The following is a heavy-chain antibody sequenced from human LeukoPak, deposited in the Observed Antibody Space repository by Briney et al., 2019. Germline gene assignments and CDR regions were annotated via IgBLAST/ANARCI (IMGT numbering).Heavy chain of an antibody. CDR2: IYPRVPDT. CDR3: ARQFGRTYFST. CDR1: GCIFTGHW. D-gene: IGHD2/OR15-2a*01. V-gene: IGHV5-51*01. J-gene: IGHJ5*02. Sequence: GESLQISCRGSGCIFTGHWIAWVRQVRGKGREVMGIIYPRVPDTRYTPSFQGHVTISADESLTTAYLQWSSLKASDTGIYYCARQFGRTYFSTWGQGTLVTVAS.